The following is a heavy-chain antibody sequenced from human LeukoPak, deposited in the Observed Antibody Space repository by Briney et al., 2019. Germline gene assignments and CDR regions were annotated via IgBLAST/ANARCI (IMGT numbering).Heavy chain of an antibody. D-gene: IGHD1-26*01. J-gene: IGHJ3*01. CDR1: GYSFTSYC. CDR2: IYPGDSGP. Sequence: GESLKISCKVPGYSFTSYCIGWVRQMPGKGLEWMGIIYPGDSGPTYSPSFQGQVTISVGKSINTAYLQWSSLQASDTAMYYCGMSGDRVPLQDDVFDVWGQGTMVTVST. V-gene: IGHV5-51*01. CDR3: GMSGDRVPLQDDVFDV.